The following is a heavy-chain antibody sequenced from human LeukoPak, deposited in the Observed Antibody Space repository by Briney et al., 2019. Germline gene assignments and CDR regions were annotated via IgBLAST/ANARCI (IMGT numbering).Heavy chain of an antibody. V-gene: IGHV3-7*01. CDR1: RFTFSSYA. J-gene: IGHJ4*02. CDR3: ARDGSFDDYGENIDY. Sequence: GGSLRLSCAASRFTFSSYAMSWVRQAPGKGLEWVANIKQDGSEKYYVDSVKGRFTISRDNAKNSLYLQMNSLRAEDTAVYYCARDGSFDDYGENIDYWGQGTLVTVSS. D-gene: IGHD4-17*01. CDR2: IKQDGSEK.